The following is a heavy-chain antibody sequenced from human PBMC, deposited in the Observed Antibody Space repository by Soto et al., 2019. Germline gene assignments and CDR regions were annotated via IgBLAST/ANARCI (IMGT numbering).Heavy chain of an antibody. Sequence: SETLSLTCAVYGGSFSGYYWSWIRQPPGKGLEWIGEINHSGSTNYNPSLKSRVTISVDTSKNQFSLKLSSVTAADTAVYYCARGEIKYYYDSRPDAFDIWGQGTMVTV. CDR1: GGSFSGYY. J-gene: IGHJ3*02. CDR2: INHSGST. V-gene: IGHV4-34*01. CDR3: ARGEIKYYYDSRPDAFDI. D-gene: IGHD3-22*01.